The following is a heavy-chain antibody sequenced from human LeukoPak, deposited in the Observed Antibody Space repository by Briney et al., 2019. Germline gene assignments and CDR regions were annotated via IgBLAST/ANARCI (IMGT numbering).Heavy chain of an antibody. CDR3: ARDTTLDY. CDR1: GFTFSGYA. J-gene: IGHJ4*02. Sequence: GGSLRLSCAASGFTFSGYAMHWVRQAPGKGLEWVAVISYDGSNKYYADSVKGRFTISRDNSKNTLYLQMNSLRAEGTAVYYCARDTTLDYWGQGTLVTVSS. CDR2: ISYDGSNK. D-gene: IGHD1-14*01. V-gene: IGHV3-30*04.